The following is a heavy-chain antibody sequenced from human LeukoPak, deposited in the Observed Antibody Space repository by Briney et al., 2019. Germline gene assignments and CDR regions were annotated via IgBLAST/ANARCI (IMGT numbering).Heavy chain of an antibody. CDR2: ISAYNGNT. D-gene: IGHD3-22*01. J-gene: IGHJ4*02. CDR3: AAGNYYDSSGYYHLGYFDY. Sequence: ASVKVSCKASGYTFTSYGISWVRQAPGQGPEWMGWISAYNGNTNYAQKLQGRVTMTTDTSTSTAYMELRSLRSDDTAVYYCAAGNYYDSSGYYHLGYFDYWGQGTLVTVSS. V-gene: IGHV1-18*01. CDR1: GYTFTSYG.